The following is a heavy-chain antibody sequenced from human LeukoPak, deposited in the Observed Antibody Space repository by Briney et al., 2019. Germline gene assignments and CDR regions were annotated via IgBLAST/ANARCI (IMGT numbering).Heavy chain of an antibody. CDR3: TRDSSYGDYSTAFDY. CDR1: GFIFSNYA. CDR2: SGSTT. Sequence: GGSLRLSCAASGFIFSNYAMTWVGQAQGKGMEWGSSSGSTTDYSDSVKGRFTISRDNSKNTLYLQMNSLRADDTAVYYCTRDSSYGDYSTAFDYWGQGALVTVSS. D-gene: IGHD4-17*01. J-gene: IGHJ4*02. V-gene: IGHV3-23*01.